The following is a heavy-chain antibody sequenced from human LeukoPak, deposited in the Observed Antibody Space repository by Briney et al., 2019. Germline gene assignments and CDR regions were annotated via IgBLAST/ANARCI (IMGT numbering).Heavy chain of an antibody. V-gene: IGHV1-18*04. J-gene: IGHJ6*03. CDR2: ISAYNGNT. Sequence: ASVKVSCKASGYTFTSYGISWVRQAPGQGLEWMGWISAYNGNTNYAQKLQGRVTMTTDTSTSTAYMELRSLRSDDTAVYYCARAYSGYDFYRYYYYYMDVWGKGTTVTVSS. D-gene: IGHD5-12*01. CDR3: ARAYSGYDFYRYYYYYMDV. CDR1: GYTFTSYG.